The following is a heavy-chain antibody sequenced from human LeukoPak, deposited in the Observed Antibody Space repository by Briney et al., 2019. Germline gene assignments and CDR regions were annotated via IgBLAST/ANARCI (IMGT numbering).Heavy chain of an antibody. CDR1: GYTFTSFA. Sequence: ASVKVSCKASGYTFTSFALHWVRQAPGQRLEWMGWINIGNGNTKYSQNFQGRVTITRDTSATTMYMELTTLTYEDTAVYYCGRELRSGGLDYWGQGFLVTVSS. CDR3: GRELRSGGLDY. V-gene: IGHV1-3*04. CDR2: INIGNGNT. J-gene: IGHJ4*02. D-gene: IGHD2-15*01.